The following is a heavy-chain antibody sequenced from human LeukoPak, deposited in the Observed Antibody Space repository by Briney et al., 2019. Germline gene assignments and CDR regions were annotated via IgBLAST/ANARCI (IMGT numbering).Heavy chain of an antibody. Sequence: GGSLRLSCAASGFAFRSYGMTWVRQAPGKGLEWVSAISDDASKTYYADSVRGRFTISRDNSKNTLYLQMNSLRAEDTAVYYCAKDPSAFGSYLDYRGQGTLVTVSS. D-gene: IGHD1-26*01. CDR3: AKDPSAFGSYLDY. J-gene: IGHJ4*02. CDR1: GFAFRSYG. CDR2: ISDDASKT. V-gene: IGHV3-23*01.